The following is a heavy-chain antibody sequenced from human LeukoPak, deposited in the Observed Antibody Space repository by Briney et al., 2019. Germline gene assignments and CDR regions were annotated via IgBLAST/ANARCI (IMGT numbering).Heavy chain of an antibody. CDR2: ISPSSGST. CDR1: GYTFTGYY. D-gene: IGHD6-13*01. J-gene: IGHJ4*02. CDR3: ARDGETITAGGNSIYFDY. Sequence: ASVKVSCKASGYTFTGYYIHWVRQAPGQGLEWMGIISPSSGSTTYAQKFQGRVTMTRDTSTSTVYMEVTSLRYEDTAVYYCARDGETITAGGNSIYFDYWGQGTLVTVSS. V-gene: IGHV1-46*01.